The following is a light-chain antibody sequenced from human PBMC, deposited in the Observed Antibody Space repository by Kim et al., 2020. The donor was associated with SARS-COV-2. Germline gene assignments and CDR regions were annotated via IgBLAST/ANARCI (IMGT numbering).Light chain of an antibody. Sequence: SPGERATLSCRASQSVSNSYLAWYQQKPGQAPRLLIYGASSRATGIPDRFSGSGSGTDFTFSISRLEPEDFVVYYCQQYGSSPLTFGGGTKVDIK. V-gene: IGKV3-20*01. CDR3: QQYGSSPLT. CDR1: QSVSNSY. J-gene: IGKJ4*01. CDR2: GAS.